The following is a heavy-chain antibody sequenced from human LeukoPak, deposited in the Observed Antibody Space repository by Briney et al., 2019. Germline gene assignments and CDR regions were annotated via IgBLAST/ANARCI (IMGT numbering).Heavy chain of an antibody. D-gene: IGHD2-2*02. J-gene: IGHJ3*02. V-gene: IGHV1-2*02. CDR3: ARPKSREVVVPAAISPHDAFDI. CDR2: INPNSGGT. CDR1: GYTFTGYY. Sequence: ASVKVSCKASGYTFTGYYMHWVRQAPGQGLEWMGWINPNSGGTNYAQKFQGRVTMTRDTSISTAYMELSSLRSEDTAVYYCARPKSREVVVPAAISPHDAFDIWGQGTMVTVSS.